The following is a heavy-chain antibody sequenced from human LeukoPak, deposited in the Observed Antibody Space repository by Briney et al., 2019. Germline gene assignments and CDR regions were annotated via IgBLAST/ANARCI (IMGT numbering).Heavy chain of an antibody. Sequence: GGSLRLSCAASEFTFSSYAMTWVRQAPGKGLEWVSVISGNGGSTNYADSVKGRSTISRDNSKNTLYLQMNSLRAEDTAVYYCSKARIITIFGVVQTYYFDYWGQGTLVTVSS. CDR1: EFTFSSYA. V-gene: IGHV3-23*01. CDR3: SKARIITIFGVVQTYYFDY. D-gene: IGHD3-3*01. CDR2: ISGNGGST. J-gene: IGHJ4*02.